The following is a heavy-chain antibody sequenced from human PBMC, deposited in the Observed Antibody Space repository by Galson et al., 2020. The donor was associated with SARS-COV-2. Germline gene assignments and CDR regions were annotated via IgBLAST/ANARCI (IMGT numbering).Heavy chain of an antibody. CDR3: ARDSETGIWYLDL. V-gene: IGHV3-53*01. CDR1: GFTVSSNY. J-gene: IGHJ2*01. CDR2: IYSSGTT. D-gene: IGHD1-1*01. Sequence: GGSLRLSCAASGFTVSSNYMSWVRQAPGKGLEWVSIIYSSGTTYYADSVKGRFTISRDNSKNSLFLQMNSLRVEDTAVYYCARDSETGIWYLDLWGRGTLVTVSS.